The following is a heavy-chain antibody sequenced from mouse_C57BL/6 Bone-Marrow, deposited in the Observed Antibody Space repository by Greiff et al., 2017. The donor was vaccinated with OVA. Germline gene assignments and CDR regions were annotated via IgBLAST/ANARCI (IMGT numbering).Heavy chain of an antibody. Sequence: VQLQQPGAELVRPGSSVKLSCKASGYPFTSYWMHWVKQRPIQGLEWIGNIDPSDSETQYNQKVKDTATLTVDKSSSTAYLHLSILTSEDSAVYYCARLAYDYPYWGQGTTLTVSS. D-gene: IGHD2-4*01. V-gene: IGHV1-52*01. CDR2: IDPSDSET. J-gene: IGHJ2*01. CDR3: ARLAYDYPY. CDR1: GYPFTSYW.